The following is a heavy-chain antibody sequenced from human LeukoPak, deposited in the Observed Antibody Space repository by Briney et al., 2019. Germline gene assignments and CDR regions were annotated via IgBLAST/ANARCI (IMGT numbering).Heavy chain of an antibody. Sequence: SETLSLTCTVSGYSISSGYYWGWIRQPPGKGLEWIGSIYHSGSTYYNPSLKSRVTISVDTSKNQFSLKLSSVTAADTAVYYCARGGVRWLQQALGNWGQGTLVTVSS. J-gene: IGHJ4*02. V-gene: IGHV4-38-2*02. CDR3: ARGGVRWLQQALGN. D-gene: IGHD5-24*01. CDR1: GYSISSGYY. CDR2: IYHSGST.